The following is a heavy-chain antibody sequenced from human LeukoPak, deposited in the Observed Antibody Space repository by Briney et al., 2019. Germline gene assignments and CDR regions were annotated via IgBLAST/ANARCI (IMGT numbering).Heavy chain of an antibody. CDR2: IYHSGST. CDR1: GYSISSGYY. CDR3: ARDLRGDDFWTARDWFDP. J-gene: IGHJ5*02. D-gene: IGHD3-3*01. V-gene: IGHV4-38-2*02. Sequence: PSETLSLTCTVSGYSISSGYYWGWIRQPPGKGLEWIGNIYHSGSTYYNASLKSRVTISIDTSKNQFSLKLSSVTAADTAVYYCARDLRGDDFWTARDWFDPWGQGTLVTVSS.